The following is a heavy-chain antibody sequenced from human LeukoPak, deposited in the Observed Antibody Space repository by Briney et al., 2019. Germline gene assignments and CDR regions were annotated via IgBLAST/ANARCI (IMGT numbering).Heavy chain of an antibody. V-gene: IGHV4-34*01. CDR1: GFSSSNKD. CDR2: INHSGST. D-gene: IGHD5-18*01. J-gene: IGHJ4*02. Sequence: GSLRLSCAASGFSSSNKDMSWVRQAPGKGLEWIGEINHSGSTNYNPSLKSRVTISVDTSKNQFSLKLSSVTAADTAVYYCARAPGYSYGYWLHYWGQGTLVTVSS. CDR3: ARAPGYSYGYWLHY.